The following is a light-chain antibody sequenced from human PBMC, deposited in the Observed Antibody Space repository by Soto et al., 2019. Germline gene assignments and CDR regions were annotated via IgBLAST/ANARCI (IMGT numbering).Light chain of an antibody. CDR1: QSVSSSY. CDR3: QQYGSSPRT. CDR2: GAS. J-gene: IGKJ1*01. V-gene: IGKV3-20*01. Sequence: EIVLTQSPGTLSLSPGERPTLSCRASQSVSSSYLAWYQQKPGQAHRXXIYGASSRATGIPDRFSGSGSGTDLTITISRLEPEDGAVYDGQQYGSSPRTFGQGTKVDIK.